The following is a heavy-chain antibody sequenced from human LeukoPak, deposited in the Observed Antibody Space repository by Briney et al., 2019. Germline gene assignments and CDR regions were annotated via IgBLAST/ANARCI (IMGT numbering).Heavy chain of an antibody. J-gene: IGHJ6*02. D-gene: IGHD2-2*01. CDR2: ISSSGSTI. Sequence: GGSLRLSCAASGFTFSDYYMSWIRQAPGKGLEWVSYISSSGSTIYYADSVKSRFTISRDNAKNSLYLQMNSLRAEDTAVYYCARDGVGIVVVPAATSYYYGMDVWGQGTTVTVSS. CDR1: GFTFSDYY. CDR3: ARDGVGIVVVPAATSYYYGMDV. V-gene: IGHV3-11*01.